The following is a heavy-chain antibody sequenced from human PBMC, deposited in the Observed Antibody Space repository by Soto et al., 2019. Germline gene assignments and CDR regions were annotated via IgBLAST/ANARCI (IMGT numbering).Heavy chain of an antibody. CDR1: GFTFSSYD. Sequence: QVQLVESGGGVVQPGRSLRLSCAASGFTFSSYDMHWVRQAPGKGLEWVAVIWYDGSNKYYADSVKGRFTISRDNSKNTLYLQMNSLRAEDTAVYYCARDSTVQRGYYYYGMDVWGQGTTVTVSS. D-gene: IGHD6-25*01. CDR3: ARDSTVQRGYYYYGMDV. CDR2: IWYDGSNK. V-gene: IGHV3-33*01. J-gene: IGHJ6*02.